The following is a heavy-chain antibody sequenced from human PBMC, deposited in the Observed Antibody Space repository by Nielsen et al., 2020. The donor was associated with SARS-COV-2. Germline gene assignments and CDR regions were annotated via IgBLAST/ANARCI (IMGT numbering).Heavy chain of an antibody. J-gene: IGHJ6*02. Sequence: SETLSLTCTVSGGSISSGDYYWSWIRQPPGKGLEWIVYIYYSGSTYYNPSLKSRVTITVDTSNNQFSLKLSSVTAADAAVYYYAREAGEVATINYYYGMDVWGQGTTVTVSS. CDR3: AREAGEVATINYYYGMDV. CDR2: IYYSGST. CDR1: GGSISSGDYY. V-gene: IGHV4-30-4*08. D-gene: IGHD5-12*01.